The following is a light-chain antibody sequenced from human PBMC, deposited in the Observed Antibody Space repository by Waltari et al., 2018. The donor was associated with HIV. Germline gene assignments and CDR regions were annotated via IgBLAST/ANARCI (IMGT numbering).Light chain of an antibody. Sequence: EILLTQSPATLSVSPGARATLSCRTSQSVSNNLAWYQQRPGQAPRILLYGASTRATGIPARFSGSGSGTEFTPTISSLESEDFAVYYCQQYNNWPPLTFGGGTKVEIK. CDR3: QQYNNWPPLT. CDR2: GAS. V-gene: IGKV3D-15*01. J-gene: IGKJ4*01. CDR1: QSVSNN.